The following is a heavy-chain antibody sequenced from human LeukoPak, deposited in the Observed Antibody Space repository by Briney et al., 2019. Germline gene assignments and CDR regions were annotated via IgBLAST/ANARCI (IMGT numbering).Heavy chain of an antibody. J-gene: IGHJ4*02. CDR2: INHSGST. V-gene: IGHV4-34*01. D-gene: IGHD6-19*01. CDR1: GGSFSGYY. Sequence: PSETLSLTCAVYGGSFSGYYWSWIRQPPGKGLEWIGEINHSGSTNYNPSLKSRVTISVDTSKNQFSLKLSSVTAADTAVYYCASDSSGWYGGVDHWGQGTLVTVSS. CDR3: ASDSSGWYGGVDH.